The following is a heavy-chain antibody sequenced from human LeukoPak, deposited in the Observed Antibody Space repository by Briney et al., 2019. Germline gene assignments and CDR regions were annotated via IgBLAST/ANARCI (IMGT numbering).Heavy chain of an antibody. CDR1: GGSISSSSYY. Sequence: SETLSLTCTVSGGSISSSSYYWGWIRQPPGKGLEWIGSIYYSGSTYYNPSLKSRVTISADTSKNHFSLRLSSLTAADTAVYYCARHMTRITIFGVVPYYFDYWGQGTLVTVSS. CDR3: ARHMTRITIFGVVPYYFDY. J-gene: IGHJ4*02. CDR2: IYYSGST. V-gene: IGHV4-39*01. D-gene: IGHD3-3*01.